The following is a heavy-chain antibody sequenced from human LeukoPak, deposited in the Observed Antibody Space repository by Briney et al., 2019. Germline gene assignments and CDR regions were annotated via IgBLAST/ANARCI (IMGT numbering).Heavy chain of an antibody. V-gene: IGHV3-30*18. CDR3: AKVLSVYDYFSS. J-gene: IGHJ5*02. CDR1: GFTFSSYG. Sequence: PGGSLRLSCAASGFTFSSYGMHWVRQAPGKGLEWVAVISYDGSHKYYGDSVKGRFTISRDNSKNTLYLQMNSLRTEDTAVYYCAKVLSVYDYFSSWGQGTLVTVSS. CDR2: ISYDGSHK. D-gene: IGHD5/OR15-5a*01.